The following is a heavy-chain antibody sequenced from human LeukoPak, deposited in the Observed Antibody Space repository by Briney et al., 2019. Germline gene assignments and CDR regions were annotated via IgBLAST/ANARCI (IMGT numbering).Heavy chain of an antibody. CDR3: ARDWSIEADSGYDIRNY. CDR1: GFTFSSYE. CDR2: ISSSGSTI. J-gene: IGHJ4*02. V-gene: IGHV3-48*03. D-gene: IGHD5-12*01. Sequence: GESLKISCAASGFTFSSYEMNWVRQAPGKGLEWVSYISSSGSTIYYADSVKGRFTISRDNAKNSLYLQMNSLRAEDTAVYYCARDWSIEADSGYDIRNYWGQGTLVTVSS.